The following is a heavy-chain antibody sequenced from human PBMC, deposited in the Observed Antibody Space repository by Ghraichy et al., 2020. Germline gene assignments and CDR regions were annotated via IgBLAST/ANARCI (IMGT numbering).Heavy chain of an antibody. CDR1: GFTFSSYA. CDR3: ARPGWEFGESPYYFDY. J-gene: IGHJ4*02. V-gene: IGHV3-30*04. D-gene: IGHD3-10*01. Sequence: GESLNISCAASGFTFSSYAMHWVRQAPGKGLEWVAVISYDGSNKYYADSVKGRFTISRDNSKNTLYLQMNSLRAEDTAVYYCARPGWEFGESPYYFDYWGQGTLVTVSS. CDR2: ISYDGSNK.